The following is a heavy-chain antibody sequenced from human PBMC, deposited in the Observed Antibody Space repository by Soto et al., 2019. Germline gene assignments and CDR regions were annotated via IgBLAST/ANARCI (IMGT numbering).Heavy chain of an antibody. D-gene: IGHD3-22*01. CDR1: GYTFTRSG. J-gene: IGHJ6*02. V-gene: IGHV1-18*01. CDR2: ISTYNGDT. Sequence: ASVKVSCKASGYTFTRSGISWVRQAPGQGLEWMGWISTYNGDTNYAQTFQGRVTMTTDTSTSTVYMELRSLRSDDTAVYYCARDGYYYDSSGYLDGMDVWGQGTTVTVSS. CDR3: ARDGYYYDSSGYLDGMDV.